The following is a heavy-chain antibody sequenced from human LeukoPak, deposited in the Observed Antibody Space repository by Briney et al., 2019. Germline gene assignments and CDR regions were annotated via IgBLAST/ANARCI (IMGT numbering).Heavy chain of an antibody. D-gene: IGHD2-15*01. CDR3: ARDSAAYYYYYYMDV. CDR2: INSDGSST. V-gene: IGHV3-74*01. CDR1: GFTFSSYW. J-gene: IGHJ6*03. Sequence: GGSLRLSCAASGFTFSSYWMHWVRQAPGKGLVWVSRINSDGSSTSYADSVKGRFTISRDNAKNTLYLQMNSLRAEDTAAYYCARDSAAYYYYYYMDVWGKGTTVTISS.